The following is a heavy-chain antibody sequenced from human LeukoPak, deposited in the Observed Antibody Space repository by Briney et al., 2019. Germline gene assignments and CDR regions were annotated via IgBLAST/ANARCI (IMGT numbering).Heavy chain of an antibody. CDR3: AREIGYCSGGSCYWHFDY. J-gene: IGHJ4*02. D-gene: IGHD2-15*01. V-gene: IGHV1-18*01. CDR1: GYTFTSYG. CDR2: ISAYNGNT. Sequence: ASVKVSCEASGYTFTSYGISWVRQAPGQGLEWMGWISAYNGNTNYAQKLQGRVTMTTDTSTSTAYMELRSLRSDDTAVYYCAREIGYCSGGSCYWHFDYWGQGTLVTVSS.